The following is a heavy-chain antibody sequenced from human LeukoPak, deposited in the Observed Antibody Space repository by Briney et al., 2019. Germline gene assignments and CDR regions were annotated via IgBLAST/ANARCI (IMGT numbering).Heavy chain of an antibody. D-gene: IGHD3-3*01. CDR3: ARESYDFWSGYYFSYFDY. J-gene: IGHJ4*02. V-gene: IGHV3-30-3*01. Sequence: GGSLRLSCAASGFTFSSYAMHWVRQAPGKGLEWVAVISYDGSNKYYADSVKGRFTISRDSSKNTLYLQMNSLRAEDTAVYYCARESYDFWSGYYFSYFDYWGQGTLVTVSS. CDR1: GFTFSSYA. CDR2: ISYDGSNK.